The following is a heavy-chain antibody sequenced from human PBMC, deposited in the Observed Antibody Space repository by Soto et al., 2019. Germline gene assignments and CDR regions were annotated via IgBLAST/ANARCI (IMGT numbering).Heavy chain of an antibody. CDR3: SRRAPEGFDP. CDR2: IDYRGTT. V-gene: IGHV4-39*01. CDR1: GGSISSSPYF. Sequence: SETLSLTCTVSGGSISSSPYFWGWIRQPPGRGLEWIGSIDYRGTTYYNASLKSRVTLSLDASKNQFSLKVNSLTAADTAVYFCSRRAPEGFDPWGQGTLVTVSS. J-gene: IGHJ5*02.